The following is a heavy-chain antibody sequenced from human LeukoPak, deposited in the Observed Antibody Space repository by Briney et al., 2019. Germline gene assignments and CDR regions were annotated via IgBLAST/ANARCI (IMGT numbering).Heavy chain of an antibody. CDR2: IRFDGSNK. Sequence: GGPLRLSCAASGFTFSSYGMYWVRQAPGKGLEWVAFIRFDGSNKYYADSVKGRFTISRDNSKNTLYLQMNSLRPEDTAVYYCAKSMDILTGYLWSLDYWGQGTLVTVSS. D-gene: IGHD3-9*01. J-gene: IGHJ4*02. V-gene: IGHV3-30*02. CDR1: GFTFSSYG. CDR3: AKSMDILTGYLWSLDY.